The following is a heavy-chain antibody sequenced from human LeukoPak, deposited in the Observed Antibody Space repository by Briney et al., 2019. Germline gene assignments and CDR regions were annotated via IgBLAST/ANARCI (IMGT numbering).Heavy chain of an antibody. CDR2: ISSNGGST. CDR1: GFTFSSYA. Sequence: PGGSLRLSCSASGFTFSSYAMHWVRQAPGKGLEYVSGISSNGGSTYYADSVKGRFTISRDNSKNTLYLQMSSLRAEDTAVYYCAKDFDYWGQGTLVTVSS. V-gene: IGHV3-64D*06. J-gene: IGHJ4*02. CDR3: AKDFDY.